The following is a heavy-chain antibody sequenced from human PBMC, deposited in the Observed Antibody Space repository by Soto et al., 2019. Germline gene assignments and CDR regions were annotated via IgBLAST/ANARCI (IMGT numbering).Heavy chain of an antibody. J-gene: IGHJ4*02. CDR2: IHASGNT. CDR3: XXTXGWYFDV. V-gene: IGHV4-4*07. D-gene: IGHD6-19*01. CDR1: GGYIXTYX. Sequence: QVQLLESGPGLVKPSETLSLTCNVSGGYIXTYXWXXIRQXAGKGLEWIGRIHASGNTDYNPSLKSRVTMSVDTSKNQFSLRLTSLTAADTAVXYXXXTXGWYFDVWGQGTLVTVSS.